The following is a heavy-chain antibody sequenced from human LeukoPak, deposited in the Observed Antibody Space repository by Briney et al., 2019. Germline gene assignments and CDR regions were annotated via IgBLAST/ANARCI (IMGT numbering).Heavy chain of an antibody. D-gene: IGHD1-26*01. Sequence: ASVKVSCKASGYTFTSYYMHWVRQAPGKGLEWMGGFDPEDGETIYAQKFQGRVTMTEDTSTDTAYMELSSLRSEDTAVYYCATGIIVGAAGAFDIWGQGTMVTVSS. CDR2: FDPEDGET. V-gene: IGHV1-24*01. CDR1: GYTFTSYY. J-gene: IGHJ3*02. CDR3: ATGIIVGAAGAFDI.